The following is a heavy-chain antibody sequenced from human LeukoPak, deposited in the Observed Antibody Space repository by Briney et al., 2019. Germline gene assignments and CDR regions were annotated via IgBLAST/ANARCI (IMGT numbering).Heavy chain of an antibody. CDR3: AKDVLLWFGELPTTFDY. D-gene: IGHD3-10*01. J-gene: IGHJ4*02. CDR2: ISGSGGST. Sequence: PGGSLRLSCAASGFTFSSYAMSWVRQAPGKGLEWVSAISGSGGSTYYADSVKGRFTISRDNSKNTLYLQMNSLRAEDTAVYYCAKDVLLWFGELPTTFDYWGQGTLVTVSS. V-gene: IGHV3-23*01. CDR1: GFTFSSYA.